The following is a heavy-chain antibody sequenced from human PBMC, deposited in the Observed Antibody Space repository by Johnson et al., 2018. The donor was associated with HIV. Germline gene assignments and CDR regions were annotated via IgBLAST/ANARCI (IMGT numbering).Heavy chain of an antibody. J-gene: IGHJ3*02. V-gene: IGHV3-30*04. CDR2: ISYDGSNK. CDR1: GFTFSSYA. CDR3: AKERMGLAYCGGDCWEDAFDI. D-gene: IGHD2-21*01. Sequence: QVQLVESGGGVVQPGRSLRLSCAASGFTFSSYAMHWVSQAPGKGLEWVAVISYDGSNKYYADSVKGRFTISRDNSKNTLYLQMKSLRAEDTAVYYCAKERMGLAYCGGDCWEDAFDIWGQGTMVTVSS.